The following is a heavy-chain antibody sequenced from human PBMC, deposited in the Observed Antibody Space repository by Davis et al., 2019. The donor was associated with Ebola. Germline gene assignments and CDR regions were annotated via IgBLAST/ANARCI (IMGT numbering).Heavy chain of an antibody. D-gene: IGHD3-3*01. CDR3: ASEGGVVITHNWFDP. CDR2: IIPILGIA. CDR1: GGTFSSYA. J-gene: IGHJ5*02. V-gene: IGHV1-69*04. Sequence: SVKVSCKASGGTFSSYAISWVRQAPGQGLEWMERIIPILGIANYAQKFQGRVTITADKSTSTAYMELSSLRSEDTAVYYCASEGGVVITHNWFDPWGQGTLVTVSS.